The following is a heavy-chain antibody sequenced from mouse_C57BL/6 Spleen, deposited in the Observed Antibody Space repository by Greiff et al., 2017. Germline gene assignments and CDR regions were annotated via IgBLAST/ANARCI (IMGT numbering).Heavy chain of an antibody. D-gene: IGHD2-4*01. V-gene: IGHV1-52*01. J-gene: IGHJ3*01. CDR1: GYTFTSYW. CDR3: ARSDYDGAWFAY. CDR2: IDPSDSET. Sequence: QVQLQQPGAELVRPGSSVKLSCKASGYTFTSYWMHWVKQRPIQGLEWIGNIDPSDSETHYNQKFKDKATLPVDKSSSTAYMQLSSLTAEDSAVYYCARSDYDGAWFAYWGQGTLVTVSA.